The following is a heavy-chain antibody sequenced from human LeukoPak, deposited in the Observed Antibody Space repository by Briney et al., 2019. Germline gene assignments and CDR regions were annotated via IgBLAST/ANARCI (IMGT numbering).Heavy chain of an antibody. J-gene: IGHJ4*02. D-gene: IGHD3-22*01. CDR3: AKDSGYYYDSSGYYLD. CDR1: GFTFSSYS. CDR2: ISSSSSYI. Sequence: TGGSLRLSCAASGFTFSSYSMNWVRQAPGKGLEWVSSISSSSSYISYADSVKGRFTISRDNAKNSLYLQMNSLRAEDTAVYYCAKDSGYYYDSSGYYLDWGQGTLVTVSS. V-gene: IGHV3-21*01.